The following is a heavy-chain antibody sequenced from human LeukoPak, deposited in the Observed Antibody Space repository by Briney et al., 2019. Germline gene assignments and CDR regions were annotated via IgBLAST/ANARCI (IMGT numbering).Heavy chain of an antibody. CDR2: IIPIFGTA. Sequence: SVKVSCKASGGTFSSYAISWVRQAPGQGLEWMGGIIPIFGTANYAQKFQGRVTITTDESTSTAYVELSSLRSEDTAVYYCASAPATDLYYYYMDVWGKGTTVTVSS. CDR3: ASAPATDLYYYYMDV. CDR1: GGTFSSYA. V-gene: IGHV1-69*05. D-gene: IGHD2-2*01. J-gene: IGHJ6*03.